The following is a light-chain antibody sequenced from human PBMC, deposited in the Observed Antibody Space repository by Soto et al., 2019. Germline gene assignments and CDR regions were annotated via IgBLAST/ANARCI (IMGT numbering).Light chain of an antibody. Sequence: IVMTQSPGTLSVSPGERATLSCRASQSVSSNLAWYQQKPGQTPRLLIFGASTRAAGIPARFSGSGSGTEFTLPISSLQSEDFSVYYCLQYNNWPSLTFGGGTKVEIK. CDR1: QSVSSN. V-gene: IGKV3-15*01. J-gene: IGKJ4*01. CDR2: GAS. CDR3: LQYNNWPSLT.